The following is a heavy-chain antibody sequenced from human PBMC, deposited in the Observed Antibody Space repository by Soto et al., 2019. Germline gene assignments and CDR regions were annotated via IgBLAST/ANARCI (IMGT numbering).Heavy chain of an antibody. D-gene: IGHD3-3*01. V-gene: IGHV3-7*01. J-gene: IGHJ4*02. CDR2: IKQDGSEK. Sequence: GGSLRLSCAASGFTFSSYWMSWVRQAPGKGLEWVANIKQDGSEKDYVDSVKGRFTISRDNAKNSLYLQMNSLRAEDTAVYYCARDPFRYYDFWSGYYTGYFDYWGQGTLVTVPS. CDR1: GFTFSSYW. CDR3: ARDPFRYYDFWSGYYTGYFDY.